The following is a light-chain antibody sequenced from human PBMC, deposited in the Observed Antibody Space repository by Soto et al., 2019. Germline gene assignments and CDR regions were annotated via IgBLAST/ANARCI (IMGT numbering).Light chain of an antibody. CDR2: DVS. J-gene: IGKJ2*01. CDR3: LQYDSRYT. CDR1: QSITTY. V-gene: IGKV1-39*01. Sequence: DIQMTQSPSSLSASVGDRVTITCRASQSITTYLNWYRQKPGKAPRLLIHDVSSLQSGVPSRFSGSGSGTEFTLTISGLQPDDFASYYCLQYDSRYTFGQGTKVDIK.